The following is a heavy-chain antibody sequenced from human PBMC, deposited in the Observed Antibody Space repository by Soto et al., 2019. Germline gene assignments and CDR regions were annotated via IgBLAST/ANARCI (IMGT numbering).Heavy chain of an antibody. J-gene: IGHJ4*02. CDR3: ARSSLTYFEF. V-gene: IGHV3-11*01. CDR1: GFTFSDYY. Sequence: VHLEESGGGLVKPGGSLRLSCTASGFTFSDYYMSWIRQAPGKGLAWLAYISGSGSTTYYTDSVKGRFAISRDNARTSLYLQINSLRVEDSAVYYCARSSLTYFEFWGQGTLVTVSS. CDR2: ISGSGSTT.